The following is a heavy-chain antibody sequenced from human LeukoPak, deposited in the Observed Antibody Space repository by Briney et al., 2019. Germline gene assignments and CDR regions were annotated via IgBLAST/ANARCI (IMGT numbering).Heavy chain of an antibody. V-gene: IGHV3-23*01. CDR3: AKDRGRYYDSSGLYWGYYFDS. D-gene: IGHD3-22*01. CDR2: ISGTGGST. CDR1: GFTFSTYA. Sequence: PGGSLRLSCAASGFTFSTYAVNWVRQAPGKGLEWVSTISGTGGSTYYADSVKGRFTISRDNSKNTLYLQMSSLRAEDTAVYYCAKDRGRYYDSSGLYWGYYFDSWGQGILVTVST. J-gene: IGHJ4*02.